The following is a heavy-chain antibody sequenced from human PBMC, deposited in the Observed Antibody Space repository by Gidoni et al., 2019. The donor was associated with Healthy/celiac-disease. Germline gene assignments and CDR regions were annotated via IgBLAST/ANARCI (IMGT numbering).Heavy chain of an antibody. CDR2: VNPNSGNT. J-gene: IGHJ4*02. CDR1: GYTFTSDD. Sequence: QVQLVQSGAAVKTPGASVKVSCKASGYTFTSDDINWVRQATGQGLEWMGWVNPNSGNTGYAQNFQGRVALTRNTSISTAYMELSSLRSEDTAVYYCARGSTYSSSWYYFDYWGQGTLVTGSS. D-gene: IGHD6-13*01. CDR3: ARGSTYSSSWYYFDY. V-gene: IGHV1-8*01.